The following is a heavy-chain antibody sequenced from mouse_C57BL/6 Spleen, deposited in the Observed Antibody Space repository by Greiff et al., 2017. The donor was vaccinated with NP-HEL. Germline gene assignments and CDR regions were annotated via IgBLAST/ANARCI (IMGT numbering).Heavy chain of an antibody. CDR2: ISRGSSTI. V-gene: IGHV5-17*01. Sequence: VQLQESGGGLVKPGGSLKLSCAASGFTFSDYGMHWVRQAPEKGLEWVAYISRGSSTIYYADTVKGRFTISRDNAKNTLCLQMTSLRSEDTAMYYCARDYGSGYASGWFAYWGQGTLVTVSA. D-gene: IGHD1-1*01. CDR1: GFTFSDYG. CDR3: ARDYGSGYASGWFAY. J-gene: IGHJ3*01.